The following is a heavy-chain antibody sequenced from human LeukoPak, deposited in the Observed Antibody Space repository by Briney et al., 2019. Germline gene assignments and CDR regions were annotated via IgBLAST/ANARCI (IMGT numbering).Heavy chain of an antibody. Sequence: PSETLSLTCTVSGGSINTYYWRWVRQPPGRGVEWIGHIYYSGSTNYNPSLKSRVTISVDTSKNQFSLKLSSMPAADTAVYYCARQRVNKWNNLWSFDYWGQGTLVTVSS. V-gene: IGHV4-59*08. D-gene: IGHD1/OR15-1a*01. CDR2: IYYSGST. J-gene: IGHJ4*02. CDR1: GGSINTYY. CDR3: ARQRVNKWNNLWSFDY.